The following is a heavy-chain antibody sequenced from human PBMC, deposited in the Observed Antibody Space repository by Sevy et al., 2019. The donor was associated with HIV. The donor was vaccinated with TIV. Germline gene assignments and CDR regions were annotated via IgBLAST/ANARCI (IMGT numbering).Heavy chain of an antibody. D-gene: IGHD1-26*01. CDR2: ISGSSNYI. V-gene: IGHV3-21*06. J-gene: IGHJ4*02. Sequence: GGSLRLSCAASEFTFSSYNMNWVRQAPGKGLEWVSCISGSSNYIYYAESVKGGFRISRDNVKDTLYLQMNSLRADDTAVYYCARGPPDGSYDYFDYWGQGTLVTVSS. CDR1: EFTFSSYN. CDR3: ARGPPDGSYDYFDY.